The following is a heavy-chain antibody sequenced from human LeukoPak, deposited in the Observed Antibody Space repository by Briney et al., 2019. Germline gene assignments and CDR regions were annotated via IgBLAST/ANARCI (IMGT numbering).Heavy chain of an antibody. CDR3: ARRKGDGYNPPFDY. J-gene: IGHJ4*02. CDR1: GYSFPNYW. D-gene: IGHD5-24*01. CDR2: IYPADSDT. Sequence: GESLKISCKGSGYSFPNYWIGWVRQMPGKGLEWMGNIYPADSDTRYSLSFQGQVTISVDKSTSTAHLQWSSLKASDTATYYCARRKGDGYNPPFDYWGQGTLVTVPS. V-gene: IGHV5-51*01.